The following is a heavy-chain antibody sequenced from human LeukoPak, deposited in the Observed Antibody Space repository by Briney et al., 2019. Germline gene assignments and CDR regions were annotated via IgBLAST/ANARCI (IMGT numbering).Heavy chain of an antibody. Sequence: SETLSLTCAVYGGSFSGYYWSWIRQPPGKGLEWIGEINHSGSTNYNPSLKSRVTISVDTSKNQFSLKLSSVTAADTAVYYCARRFRSGSYTNWGQGTLVTVSS. J-gene: IGHJ4*02. CDR1: GGSFSGYY. D-gene: IGHD1-26*01. CDR3: ARRFRSGSYTN. CDR2: INHSGST. V-gene: IGHV4-34*01.